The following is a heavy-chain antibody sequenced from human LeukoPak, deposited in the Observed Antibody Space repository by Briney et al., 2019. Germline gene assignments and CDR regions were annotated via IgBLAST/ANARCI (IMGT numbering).Heavy chain of an antibody. CDR1: GFTFSSYW. CDR3: AREGRVSGYDFDC. V-gene: IGHV3-74*03. J-gene: IGHJ4*02. D-gene: IGHD5-12*01. CDR2: INSDGSSI. Sequence: PGGSLRLSCAASGFTFSSYWMHWVRQAPGKGLVWVSRINSDGSSITYADSVKGRFTNSRDNAKNTLYLQMNSLRVEDTAVYYCAREGRVSGYDFDCWGQGTLVTVSS.